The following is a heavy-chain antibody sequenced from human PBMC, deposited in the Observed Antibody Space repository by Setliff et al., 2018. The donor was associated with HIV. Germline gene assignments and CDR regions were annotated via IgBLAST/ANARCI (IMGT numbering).Heavy chain of an antibody. D-gene: IGHD1-26*01. J-gene: IGHJ3*01. CDR2: ISGGTT. V-gene: IGHV3-15*01. Sequence: PGGSLRLSCEASGFTFSSYAMSWVRQAPGKGLEWVSAISGGTTDYAAPVKGRFTISRDDSKNTLYLQMNSLKNEDTAMYSCTAIVGSYDTFDFWGQGTMVTVSS. CDR3: TAIVGSYDTFDF. CDR1: GFTFSSYA.